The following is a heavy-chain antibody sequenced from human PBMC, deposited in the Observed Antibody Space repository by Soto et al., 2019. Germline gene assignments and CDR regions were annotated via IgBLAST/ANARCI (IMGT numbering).Heavy chain of an antibody. J-gene: IGHJ4*02. V-gene: IGHV1-46*01. CDR1: GYIFIHYY. D-gene: IGHD2-21*01. Sequence: QVQLVQSGAEVKKPGASVKVSCKASGYIFIHYYIHWVRQAPGQGLEWMAIINPNGGSTNYAQKVQGRVTVTSDASAGTVSMELNSRGSDDTAVYFCARSLLQGDCWGQGTVVTVSS. CDR2: INPNGGST. CDR3: ARSLLQGDC.